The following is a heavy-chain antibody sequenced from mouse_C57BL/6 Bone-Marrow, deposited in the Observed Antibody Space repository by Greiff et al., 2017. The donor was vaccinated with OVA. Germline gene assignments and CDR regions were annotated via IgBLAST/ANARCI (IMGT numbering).Heavy chain of an antibody. CDR3: ATIYYGNYGYAMDY. J-gene: IGHJ4*01. Sequence: VQLKESGPGLVAPSQRLSITCTVSGFSLTSYGVDWVRQSPGKGLEWLGVIWGVGSTNYNSALKSRLSISKDNSKSQVFLKMNSLQTDDTAMYYCATIYYGNYGYAMDYWGQGTSVTVSS. V-gene: IGHV2-6*01. D-gene: IGHD2-1*01. CDR1: GFSLTSYG. CDR2: IWGVGST.